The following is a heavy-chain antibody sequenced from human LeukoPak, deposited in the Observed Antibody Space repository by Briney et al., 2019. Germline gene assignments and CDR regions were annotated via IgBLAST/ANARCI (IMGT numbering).Heavy chain of an antibody. Sequence: SQTLSLTCSVSGASVSTTAYFWNWVRQPAGEGLEWIGRIYASGNTHYNPSLKSRVTMSLDTSKNQFSLTMNSVTAADSAVYFCASYREAYDLYPHGLDVWGRGTVVTVSS. CDR2: IYASGNT. CDR3: ASYREAYDLYPHGLDV. V-gene: IGHV4-61*02. J-gene: IGHJ3*01. CDR1: GASVSTTAYF. D-gene: IGHD5-24*01.